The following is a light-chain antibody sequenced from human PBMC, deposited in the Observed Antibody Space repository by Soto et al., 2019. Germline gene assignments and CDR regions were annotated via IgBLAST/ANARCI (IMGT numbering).Light chain of an antibody. V-gene: IGKV3-15*01. Sequence: EIVMTQSPATLSVSPGERATLSCRASQSVSSNLAWYQQKPDQAPRLLIYGASTRATGIPARFSGRGSGTEFTLTISSPQSEDFAVYYCQQYNNWPPLYTFGQGTKLEIK. CDR3: QQYNNWPPLYT. J-gene: IGKJ2*01. CDR1: QSVSSN. CDR2: GAS.